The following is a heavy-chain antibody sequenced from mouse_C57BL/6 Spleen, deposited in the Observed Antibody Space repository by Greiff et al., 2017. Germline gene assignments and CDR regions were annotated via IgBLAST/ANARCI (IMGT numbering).Heavy chain of an antibody. D-gene: IGHD4-1*01. CDR1: GYTFTGYW. CDR3: ARLGSLTGTSWFAY. CDR2: ILPGSGST. J-gene: IGHJ3*01. Sequence: QVHVKQSGAELMMPGASVKLSCKATGYTFTGYWIEWVKQRPGHGLEWIGEILPGSGSTNYNEKFKGKATFTADTSSNTAYMQLSSLTTEDSAIYYCARLGSLTGTSWFAYWSQGTLFTVSA. V-gene: IGHV1-9*01.